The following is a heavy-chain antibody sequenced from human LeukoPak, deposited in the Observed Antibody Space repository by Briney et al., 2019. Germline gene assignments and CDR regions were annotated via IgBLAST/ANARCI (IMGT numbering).Heavy chain of an antibody. CDR1: GASIRSGRNY. J-gene: IGHJ4*02. V-gene: IGHV4-39*01. CDR2: IYYSGSS. Sequence: SETLSLTCNVSGASIRSGRNYWGWIRQSPGKGLEWIGSIYYSGSSSYNPSLQSRVSISVDTSKNHIYLKVFSLTAADTALYYCARHVSGSAMMHYFDYWGQGNLVTVSS. CDR3: ARHVSGSAMMHYFDY. D-gene: IGHD5-18*01.